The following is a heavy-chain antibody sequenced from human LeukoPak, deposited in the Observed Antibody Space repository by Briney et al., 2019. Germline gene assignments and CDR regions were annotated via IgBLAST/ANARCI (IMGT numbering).Heavy chain of an antibody. CDR2: IDNDGHGI. CDR1: GFTFSGYW. V-gene: IGHV3-74*01. CDR3: AAGGGWDPSFGVVTHIDA. J-gene: IGHJ6*03. D-gene: IGHD3-3*01. Sequence: GGSLRLSCVTSGFTFSGYWMHWVRQGPEKGLELVSRIDNDGHGIIYADSVKGRFTTSKDNVKNTLYLQMNSLRVEDTAVYYCAAGGGWDPSFGVVTHIDAWGKGTTVVVS.